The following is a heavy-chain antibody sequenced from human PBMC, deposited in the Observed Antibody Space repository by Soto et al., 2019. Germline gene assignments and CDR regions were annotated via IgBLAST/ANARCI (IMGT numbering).Heavy chain of an antibody. D-gene: IGHD3-3*02. V-gene: IGHV4-59*12. CDR1: GGSISSYY. J-gene: IGHJ4*02. Sequence: SETLSLTCTVSGGSISSYYWSWIRQPPGKGLEWIGYIYYSGSTNYNPSLKSRVTISVDTSKNQFSLKLSSVTAADTAVYYCARKTIRIASRFDYWGQGTLVTVSS. CDR2: IYYSGST. CDR3: ARKTIRIASRFDY.